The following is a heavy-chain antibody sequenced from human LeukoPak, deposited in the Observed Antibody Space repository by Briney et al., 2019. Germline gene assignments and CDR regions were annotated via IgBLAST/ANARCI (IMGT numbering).Heavy chain of an antibody. Sequence: GGSLRLSCAASGFTYTSYTMRWARQAPGKGLEWVAGISNTGGNTEYADSVKGRFTISRDNAKNSLYLQMNSLRAEDTAVYYCARRYFDYWGQGTLVTVSS. CDR1: GFTYTSYT. V-gene: IGHV3-23*01. CDR3: ARRYFDY. CDR2: ISNTGGNT. J-gene: IGHJ4*02.